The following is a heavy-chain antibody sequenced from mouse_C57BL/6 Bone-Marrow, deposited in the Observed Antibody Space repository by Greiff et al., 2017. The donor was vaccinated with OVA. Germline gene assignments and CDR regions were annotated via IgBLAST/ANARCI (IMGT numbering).Heavy chain of an antibody. D-gene: IGHD4-1*01. CDR1: GYTFTSYW. Sequence: VQLQQPGAELVKPGASVKLSCKASGYTFTSYWMQWVKQRPGQGLEWIGEIDPSDSYTNYNQKFKGKATLTVETSSSTAYMQLSSLTSEDSAVYYCARYWDRFAYWGQGTLVTVSA. CDR2: IDPSDSYT. CDR3: ARYWDRFAY. V-gene: IGHV1-50*01. J-gene: IGHJ3*01.